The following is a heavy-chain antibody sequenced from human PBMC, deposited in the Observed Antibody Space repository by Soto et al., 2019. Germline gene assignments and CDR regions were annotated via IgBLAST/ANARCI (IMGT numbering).Heavy chain of an antibody. CDR3: ARDSAPGGTTFAYYYGMDV. V-gene: IGHV3-30-3*01. D-gene: IGHD3-10*02. J-gene: IGHJ6*02. CDR2: ISYDGSNK. Sequence: VQLVESGGGLVKPEGSLRLSCAASGFTFSSYAMHWVRQAPGKGLEWVAVISYDGSNKYYADSVKGRFTISRDNSKNTLYLQMNSLRAEDTAVYYCARDSAPGGTTFAYYYGMDVWGQGTTVTVSS. CDR1: GFTFSSYA.